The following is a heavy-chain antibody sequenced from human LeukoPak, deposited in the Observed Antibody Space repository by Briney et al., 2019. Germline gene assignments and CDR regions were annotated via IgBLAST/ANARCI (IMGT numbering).Heavy chain of an antibody. Sequence: SETLSLACSVSGGSMRNYYWSWIRQSAERGLEWIGRIYNTGSTDYNPSLDSRVAMSVDTSKNQFSLNLTSVTAADTAVYFCARDRAADLDSNGYFYNRGLDQWGQGTLVTVSS. D-gene: IGHD4-11*01. V-gene: IGHV4-4*07. CDR3: ARDRAADLDSNGYFYNRGLDQ. CDR1: GGSMRNYY. J-gene: IGHJ4*02. CDR2: IYNTGST.